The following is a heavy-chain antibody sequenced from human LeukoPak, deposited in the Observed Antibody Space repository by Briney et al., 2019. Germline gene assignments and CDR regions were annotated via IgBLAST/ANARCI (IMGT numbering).Heavy chain of an antibody. CDR1: GGSVSSATYY. J-gene: IGHJ5*01. CDR3: ARHGHHGNYDS. Sequence: SETLSLTCTVSGGSVSSATYYWAWIRQPPGKGLEWIGSIYYSGSTYYNPSLKSPVTISVDTSKNQFSLKLSSVTAADTAVYHCARHGHHGNYDSWGQGTLVTVSS. V-gene: IGHV4-39*01. D-gene: IGHD4-23*01. CDR2: IYYSGST.